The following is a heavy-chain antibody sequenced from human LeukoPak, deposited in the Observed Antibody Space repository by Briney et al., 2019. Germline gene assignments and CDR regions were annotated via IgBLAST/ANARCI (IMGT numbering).Heavy chain of an antibody. Sequence: SETLSLTCAVYGGSFSGYYWSWIRQSPGKGLEWIGEINHSGSTNYNPSLKSRVTISVDTSKNQFSLKLSSVTAADTAVYYRARHDRVLRFLEWFSGFDPWGQGTLVTVSS. CDR3: ARHDRVLRFLEWFSGFDP. D-gene: IGHD3-3*01. CDR2: INHSGST. J-gene: IGHJ5*02. V-gene: IGHV4-34*01. CDR1: GGSFSGYY.